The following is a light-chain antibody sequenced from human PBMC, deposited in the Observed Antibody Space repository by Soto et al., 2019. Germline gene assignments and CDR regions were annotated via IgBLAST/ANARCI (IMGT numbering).Light chain of an antibody. V-gene: IGKV1-39*01. CDR2: AAS. J-gene: IGKJ2*01. CDR1: QSISSY. Sequence: DIQMTQSPSSLSASVVDRVTITCRASQSISSYLNWYQQKPGKAPKLLIYAASSLQSGVPSRFSGSGSGTDFTLTISSLQPEDFATYYCQQSYSTPQTFGQGTKLEIK. CDR3: QQSYSTPQT.